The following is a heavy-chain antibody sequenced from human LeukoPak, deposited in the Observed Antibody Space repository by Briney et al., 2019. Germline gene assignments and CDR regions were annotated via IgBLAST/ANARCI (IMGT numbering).Heavy chain of an antibody. CDR1: GGSISSYY. Sequence: PSETLSLTCTVSGGSISSYYWSWIRQPPGKGLEWIGYIYYSGSTNYNPSLKSRVTISVDTSKNQFSLKLSSVTAADTAVYYCARDGPLYYDSSNWFDPWGQGTLVTVSS. D-gene: IGHD3-22*01. V-gene: IGHV4-59*01. CDR2: IYYSGST. J-gene: IGHJ5*02. CDR3: ARDGPLYYDSSNWFDP.